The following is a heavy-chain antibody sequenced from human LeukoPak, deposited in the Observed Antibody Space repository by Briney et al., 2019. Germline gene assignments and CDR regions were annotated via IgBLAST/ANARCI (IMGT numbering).Heavy chain of an antibody. CDR2: ISSSGTTI. CDR3: AREATYYDYVWGSYRYNYYYYMDV. J-gene: IGHJ6*03. CDR1: GFTFNSYS. D-gene: IGHD3-16*02. V-gene: IGHV3-48*04. Sequence: PGGSLRLSCAASGFTFNSYSMNWVRQSPGKGLEWVSYISSSGTTIYYADSVKGRFTISRDNAKNSLYLQMNSLRAEDTAVYYCAREATYYDYVWGSYRYNYYYYMDVWGKGTTVTISS.